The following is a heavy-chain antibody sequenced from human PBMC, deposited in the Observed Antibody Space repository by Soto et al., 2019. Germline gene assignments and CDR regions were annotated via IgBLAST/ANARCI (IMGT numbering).Heavy chain of an antibody. V-gene: IGHV1-46*01. Sequence: QVQLVQSGAEVKKPGASVKVSCKASGYTFTNYYMHWVRQAPGQGLEWMGIIDPSGGSTSYAQKFHGRGTMNRDTSTSTVYMEVSSLRSEDAAVYYCARSHDWRLGQNWGQGTLVTVSS. J-gene: IGHJ4*02. D-gene: IGHD3-9*01. CDR3: ARSHDWRLGQN. CDR1: GYTFTNYY. CDR2: IDPSGGST.